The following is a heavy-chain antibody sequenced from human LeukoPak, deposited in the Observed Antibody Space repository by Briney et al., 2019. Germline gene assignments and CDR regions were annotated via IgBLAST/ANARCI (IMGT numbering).Heavy chain of an antibody. V-gene: IGHV4-34*01. Sequence: KTSETLSLTCAVYGGSFSGYYWSWIRQPPGKGLEWIGEINHSGSTNYNPCLKSRVTISVDTSKNQFSLKLSSVTAADTAVYYCARGIRRHYYGSGSYYNTGRRIGDYFDYWGQGTLVTVSS. J-gene: IGHJ4*02. CDR2: INHSGST. D-gene: IGHD3-10*01. CDR1: GGSFSGYY. CDR3: ARGIRRHYYGSGSYYNTGRRIGDYFDY.